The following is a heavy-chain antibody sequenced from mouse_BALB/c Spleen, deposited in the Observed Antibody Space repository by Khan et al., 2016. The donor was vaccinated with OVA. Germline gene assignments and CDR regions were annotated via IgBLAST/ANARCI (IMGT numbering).Heavy chain of an antibody. CDR1: GYSITSDYA. V-gene: IGHV3-2*02. J-gene: IGHJ2*01. D-gene: IGHD1-1*01. Sequence: EVQLVESGPGLVKPSQSLSLTCTVTGYSITSDYAWNWIRQFPGNKLEWMGFISYSGNTNYNPSLKSRISNTRDTSKNQFFMQLNSVTTEDTATYYCARVYGGDFDYWGQGTTLTVSS. CDR2: ISYSGNT. CDR3: ARVYGGDFDY.